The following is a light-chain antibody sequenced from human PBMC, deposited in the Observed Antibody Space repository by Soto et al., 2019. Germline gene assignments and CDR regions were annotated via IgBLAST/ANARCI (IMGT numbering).Light chain of an antibody. CDR2: DAS. CDR3: QQRSNWPWT. V-gene: IGKV3-11*01. Sequence: IVMTQSPATLSVSPGEGATHSCRASQSVSNYLAWYQQIPGQAPRLLIYDASNRATGIPARFSGSGSGTDFTLTISSLEPEDFAVYYCQQRSNWPWTFGQGSKVDI. CDR1: QSVSNY. J-gene: IGKJ1*01.